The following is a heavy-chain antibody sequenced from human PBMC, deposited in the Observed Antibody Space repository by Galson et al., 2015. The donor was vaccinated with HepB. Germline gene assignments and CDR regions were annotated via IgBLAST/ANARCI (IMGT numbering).Heavy chain of an antibody. J-gene: IGHJ4*02. D-gene: IGHD2-15*01. Sequence: SLRLSCAASGFTFSSYAMSWVRQAPGKGLEWVSAISGSGGSTYYADSVKGRFTISRDNSKNTLYLQMNGLRAEDTAVYYCAKRCSGGSCYRVDYWGQGTLVTVSS. CDR1: GFTFSSYA. CDR3: AKRCSGGSCYRVDY. CDR2: ISGSGGST. V-gene: IGHV3-23*01.